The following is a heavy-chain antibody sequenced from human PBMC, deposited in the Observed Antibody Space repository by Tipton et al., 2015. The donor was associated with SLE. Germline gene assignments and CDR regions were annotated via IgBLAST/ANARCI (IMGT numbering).Heavy chain of an antibody. J-gene: IGHJ5*02. CDR3: ARRLAWQLGVVGWFDP. V-gene: IGHV4-38-2*01. CDR2: IYHSGNT. CDR1: GFSISSGYY. Sequence: TLSLTCAVSGFSISSGYYWGWIRQPPGKGLEWIGSIYHSGNTYYNPSLKSRVSMSIDTSRNEVFLRLSSVTAADTAVYYCARRLAWQLGVVGWFDPWGQGTLVTVSS. D-gene: IGHD6-6*01.